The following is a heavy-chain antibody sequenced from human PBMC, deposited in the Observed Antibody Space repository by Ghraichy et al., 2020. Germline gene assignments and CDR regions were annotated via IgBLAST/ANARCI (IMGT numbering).Heavy chain of an antibody. V-gene: IGHV3-48*02. J-gene: IGHJ6*02. CDR1: GFTFSRYS. D-gene: IGHD6-13*01. CDR2: ISTSGRTI. CDR3: ARDLGLAAVGIRDYYYYYGMDV. Sequence: GESLNISCTAYGFTFSRYSMNWVRQAPGKGLEWVSYISTSGRTIHYADSVKGRFTISRDNAKNTLYLQMNSLSNDDAAVDYCARDLGLAAVGIRDYYYYYGMDVWGQGTTVTVAS.